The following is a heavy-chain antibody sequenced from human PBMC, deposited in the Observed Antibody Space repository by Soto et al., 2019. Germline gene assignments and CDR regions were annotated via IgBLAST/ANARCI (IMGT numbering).Heavy chain of an antibody. D-gene: IGHD3-10*02. CDR1: EGYFRDYY. Sequence: SETLSLTCTIDEGYFRDYYWSWIRQPAGKGPEWIGQISHSGSTNYNPSFKSRVTISLDTSKNQFSLKLTSVTAADTAMYYCVSRPWGMFFPYHFDFWGQRTLVTVSS. CDR3: VSRPWGMFFPYHFDF. J-gene: IGHJ4*02. CDR2: ISHSGST. V-gene: IGHV4-34*01.